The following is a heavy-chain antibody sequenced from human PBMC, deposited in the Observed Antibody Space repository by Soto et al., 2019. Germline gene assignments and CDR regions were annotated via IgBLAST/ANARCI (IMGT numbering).Heavy chain of an antibody. V-gene: IGHV4-34*01. CDR1: GGSFSGYY. Sequence: SETLSLTCAVYGGSFSGYYWSWIRQPPGKGLEWIGEINHSGSTNYNPSLKSRVTISVDTSKNQFSLKLSSVTAADTAVYYCARGPPYGLQLVHVDYWGQGTLVTSPQ. J-gene: IGHJ4*02. D-gene: IGHD6-13*01. CDR2: INHSGST. CDR3: ARGPPYGLQLVHVDY.